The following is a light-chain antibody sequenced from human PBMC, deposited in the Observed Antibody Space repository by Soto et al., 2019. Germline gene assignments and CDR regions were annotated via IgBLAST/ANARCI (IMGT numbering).Light chain of an antibody. CDR2: KAS. Sequence: DIQMTQSPSTLSASVGDRVIITCRASQSVSSWLAWYQHKPGKAPKLLIYKASRLESGVPSRFSGCGSGTEFTLTISSLQPDDFATYYCQQHRNYPVTFGQGTRLEIK. J-gene: IGKJ5*01. CDR3: QQHRNYPVT. V-gene: IGKV1-5*03. CDR1: QSVSSW.